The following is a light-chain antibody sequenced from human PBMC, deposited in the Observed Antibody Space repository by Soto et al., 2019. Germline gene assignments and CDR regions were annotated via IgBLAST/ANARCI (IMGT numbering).Light chain of an antibody. J-gene: IGKJ1*01. CDR3: QQFNSYPPT. V-gene: IGKV1-9*01. CDR2: SAS. Sequence: DIQLTQSPSFLSASVGDRVTITCRASQGIGSFLAWYQQKPGKAPRLLSYSASTLQSGVSLRFSGSGSGTEFNLTISSLQSEDFATYYCQQFNSYPPTFGQGTKVEIK. CDR1: QGIGSF.